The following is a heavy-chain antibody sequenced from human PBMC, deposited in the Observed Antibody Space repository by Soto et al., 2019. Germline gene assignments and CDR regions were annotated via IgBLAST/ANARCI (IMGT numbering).Heavy chain of an antibody. D-gene: IGHD6-13*01. CDR1: GFSLTTSGLG. CDR3: ARRRSSSWYEFFDQ. V-gene: IGHV2-5*02. Sequence: QITLKESGPTLVKPTQTLTLTCTVSGFSLTTSGLGVGWIRQPPGKALEWLALAYWDEDKRYSPSLKGRLTITKDTSKNQVVLTMTNMDPVDTATYYCARRRSSSWYEFFDQWGEGTLVTVSS. J-gene: IGHJ4*02. CDR2: AYWDEDK.